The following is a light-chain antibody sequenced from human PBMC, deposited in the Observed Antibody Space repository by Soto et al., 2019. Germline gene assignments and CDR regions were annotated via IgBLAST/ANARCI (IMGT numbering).Light chain of an antibody. CDR3: RQGGN. CDR1: QRLLRSDGKTY. CDR2: EVS. J-gene: IGKJ2*02. V-gene: IGKV2-29*03. Sequence: DIVMTQSPLSLSVTPGQPASISCKSSQRLLRSDGKTYLHWYLQKPGQSPQILIYEVSISFSGVTDRFSGGGSGTDFTLNIIRVEAAEVGVYYCRQGGNSGQGTKLEIK.